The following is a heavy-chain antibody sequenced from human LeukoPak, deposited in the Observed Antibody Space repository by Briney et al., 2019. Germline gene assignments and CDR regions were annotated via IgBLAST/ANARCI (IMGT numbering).Heavy chain of an antibody. V-gene: IGHV3-23*01. D-gene: IGHD6-13*01. CDR3: AKDLGGSWYYFDY. Sequence: GGSLRLSCAASGFTFSSYAMSWVRQAPGKGLEWVSAISGSGGSTYYADSVKGRFTISRDNSKNTLYLQTNSLRAEDTAVYYCAKDLGGSWYYFDYWGQGTLVTVSS. CDR1: GFTFSSYA. CDR2: ISGSGGST. J-gene: IGHJ4*02.